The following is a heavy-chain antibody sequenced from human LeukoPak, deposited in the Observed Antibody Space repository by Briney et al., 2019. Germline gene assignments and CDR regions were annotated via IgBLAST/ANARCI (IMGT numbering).Heavy chain of an antibody. Sequence: ASVKVSCKASGYTFTGYYMHWVRQAPGQGLEWMGWINPNSGGTNYAQKFQGRVTMTRDTSISTAYMELSRLRSDDTAVYYCARDRKDTAMVTQLDYWGQGTLVTVSS. CDR3: ARDRKDTAMVTQLDY. D-gene: IGHD5-18*01. J-gene: IGHJ4*02. CDR1: GYTFTGYY. CDR2: INPNSGGT. V-gene: IGHV1-2*02.